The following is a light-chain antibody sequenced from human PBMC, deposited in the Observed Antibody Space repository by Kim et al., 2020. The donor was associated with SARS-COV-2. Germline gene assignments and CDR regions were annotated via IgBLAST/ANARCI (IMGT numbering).Light chain of an antibody. CDR2: DVS. CDR1: SGNVGVHKF. V-gene: IGLV2-23*02. Sequence: GQTSTIPGTGSSGNVGVHKFVSWYQQHPGKAPKLMIYDVSQRPSGVSTRFSGSKSGNTASLTISGLQAEDEANYFCCSYAGSNDLVFGGGTQLTVL. J-gene: IGLJ3*02. CDR3: CSYAGSNDLV.